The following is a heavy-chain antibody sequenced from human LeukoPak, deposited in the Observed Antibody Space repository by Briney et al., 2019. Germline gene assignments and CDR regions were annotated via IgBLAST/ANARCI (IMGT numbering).Heavy chain of an antibody. J-gene: IGHJ4*02. D-gene: IGHD3-22*01. CDR3: ARTPTDYYYDSSGYYPGEIYYFDY. V-gene: IGHV4-59*08. CDR1: GGSISSYY. Sequence: PSETLSLTCTVSGGSISSYYWSWIRQPPGKGLEWIGYIYYSGSTNYNPSLKSRVTISVDTSKNQFSLKLSSVTAADTAVYYCARTPTDYYYDSSGYYPGEIYYFDYWGQGTLVTVSS. CDR2: IYYSGST.